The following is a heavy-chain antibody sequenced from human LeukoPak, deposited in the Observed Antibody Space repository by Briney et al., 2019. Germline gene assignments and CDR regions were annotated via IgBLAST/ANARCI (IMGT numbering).Heavy chain of an antibody. CDR1: GGSISSGGYY. V-gene: IGHV4-31*03. CDR3: ARDPGAIAVAGIGYFGL. J-gene: IGHJ2*01. Sequence: SETLSLTCTVSGGSISSGGYYWSWIRQHPGKGLEWIGYIYYSGSTYYNPSLKSRVTISVDTSKNQFSLKLSSVTAADTAVYYCARDPGAIAVAGIGYFGLWGRGTLVTVSS. D-gene: IGHD6-19*01. CDR2: IYYSGST.